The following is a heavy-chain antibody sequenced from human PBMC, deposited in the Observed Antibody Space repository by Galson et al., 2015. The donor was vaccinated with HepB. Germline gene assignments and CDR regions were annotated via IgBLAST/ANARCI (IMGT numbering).Heavy chain of an antibody. Sequence: SVKVSCKASGGTFSSYTISWVRQAPGQGLEWMGRIIPILGIANYAQKFQGRVTITADKSTSTAYMELSSLRSEDTAVYYCAREGGRYSYGHFDYWGQGTLVTVSS. D-gene: IGHD5-18*01. CDR2: IIPILGIA. J-gene: IGHJ4*02. V-gene: IGHV1-69*04. CDR3: AREGGRYSYGHFDY. CDR1: GGTFSSYT.